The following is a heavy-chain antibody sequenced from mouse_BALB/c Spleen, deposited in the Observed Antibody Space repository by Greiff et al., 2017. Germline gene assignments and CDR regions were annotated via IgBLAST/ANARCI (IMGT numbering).Heavy chain of an antibody. J-gene: IGHJ4*01. Sequence: EVKLQQSGAELVKPGASVKLSCTASGFNIKDTYMHWVKQRPEQGLEWIGRIDPANGNTKYDPKFQGKATITADTSSNTAYLQLSSLTSEDTAVYYCARVGTMITTKAMDYWGQGTSVTVSS. CDR2: IDPANGNT. V-gene: IGHV14-3*02. D-gene: IGHD2-4*01. CDR3: ARVGTMITTKAMDY. CDR1: GFNIKDTY.